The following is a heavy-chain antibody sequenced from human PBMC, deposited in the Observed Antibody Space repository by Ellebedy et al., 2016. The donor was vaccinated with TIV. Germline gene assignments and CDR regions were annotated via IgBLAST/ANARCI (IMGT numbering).Heavy chain of an antibody. CDR2: ISTSGPAT. J-gene: IGHJ5*02. V-gene: IGHV1-46*01. CDR1: GNTFTYNY. D-gene: IGHD5-24*01. Sequence: AASVKVSCKASGNTFTYNYIHWVRQAPGQGPEWLGIISTSGPATSYAQRFQGRVTMTKDTSTTTVYMELSSLRSEDTAVYYCAGGDSNWFDPWGQGTLVTVSS. CDR3: AGGDSNWFDP.